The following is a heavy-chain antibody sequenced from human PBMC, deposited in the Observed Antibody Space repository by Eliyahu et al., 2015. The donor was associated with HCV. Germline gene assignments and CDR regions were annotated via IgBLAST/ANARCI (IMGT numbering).Heavy chain of an antibody. D-gene: IGHD3-10*01. V-gene: IGHV1-69*06. Sequence: QVQLVQSGAEVKKPGSSVKVSCKASGGTFSSYAISWVRQAPGQGLEWMGGIIPIFGTANYAQKFQGRVTITADKSTSTAYMELSSLRSEDTAVYYCASGAYYYGSGSPYSSFDYWGQGTLVTVSS. CDR3: ASGAYYYGSGSPYSSFDY. CDR1: GGTFSSYA. CDR2: IIPIFGTA. J-gene: IGHJ4*02.